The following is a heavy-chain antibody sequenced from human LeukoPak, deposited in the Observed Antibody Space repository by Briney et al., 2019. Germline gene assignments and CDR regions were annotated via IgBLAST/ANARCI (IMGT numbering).Heavy chain of an antibody. CDR1: GFTFSSYA. J-gene: IGHJ4*02. D-gene: IGHD3-3*01. CDR3: ARARDAPDFWSGYPGY. V-gene: IGHV3-30-3*01. CDR2: ISYDGSNK. Sequence: PGGSLRLSCAASGFTFSSYAMHWVRQAPGKGLEWEAVISYDGSNKYYADSVKGRFTISRDNSKNTLYLQMNSLRAEDTAVYYCARARDAPDFWSGYPGYWGQGTLVTVSS.